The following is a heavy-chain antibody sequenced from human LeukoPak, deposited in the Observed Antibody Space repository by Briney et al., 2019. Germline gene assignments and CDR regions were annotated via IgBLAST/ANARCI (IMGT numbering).Heavy chain of an antibody. V-gene: IGHV3-66*01. CDR3: ARDYAGGDGSGWPHFDY. CDR2: IYSGGST. J-gene: IGHJ4*02. CDR1: GFTVSSNY. Sequence: PGGSLRLSCAASGFTVSSNYMSWVRQAPGKGLEWVSVIYSGGSTYYADSVKGRFTISRDNSKNTLYLQMNSLRAEDTAVYYCARDYAGGDGSGWPHFDYWGQGTLVTVSS. D-gene: IGHD6-19*01.